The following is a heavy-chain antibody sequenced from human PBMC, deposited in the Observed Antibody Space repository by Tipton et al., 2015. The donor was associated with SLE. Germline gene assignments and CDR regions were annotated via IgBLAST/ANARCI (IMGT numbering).Heavy chain of an antibody. J-gene: IGHJ4*02. CDR3: ASSPPWFRELYPTYFDS. CDR1: GGSISDNTYY. D-gene: IGHD3-10*01. Sequence: TLSLTCTVSGGSISDNTYYWGWIRQPPGKGLEWMGNIYHSGSTSYNSSLKSRVTISVDRSKNQVSLNLSSVTAADTAVYYCASSPPWFRELYPTYFDSWGRGTLVTVSS. CDR2: IYHSGST. V-gene: IGHV4-39*07.